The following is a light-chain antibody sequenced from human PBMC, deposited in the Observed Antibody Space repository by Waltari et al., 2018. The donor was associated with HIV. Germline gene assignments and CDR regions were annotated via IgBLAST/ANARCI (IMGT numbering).Light chain of an antibody. J-gene: IGLJ1*01. V-gene: IGLV3-25*03. CDR1: ALPNQY. CDR3: QAADTTGSLYV. CDR2: KDT. Sequence: SYDLTQPPSVSVSPGQPARITCSGNALPNQYAYWYQQKPGQAPVLLIDKDTERPSGIPERFSGSGAGTTVTLTISGVQAEDEADYYCQAADTTGSLYVFGTGTKVTV.